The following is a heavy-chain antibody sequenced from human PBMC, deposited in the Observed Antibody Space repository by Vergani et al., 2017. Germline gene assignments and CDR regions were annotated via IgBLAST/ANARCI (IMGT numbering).Heavy chain of an antibody. CDR2: MNPNSGNT. CDR3: AKHRAYYDILTGDYYYYGMDV. CDR1: GYTFTSYD. V-gene: IGHV1-8*01. J-gene: IGHJ6*02. D-gene: IGHD3-9*01. Sequence: QVQLVQSGAEVKKPGASVKVSCKASGYTFTSYDINWVRQATGQGLEWMGWMNPNSGNTGYAQKFQGRVNMTRNTSISTAYMELSSLRSEDTAVYYCAKHRAYYDILTGDYYYYGMDVWGQGTTVTVSS.